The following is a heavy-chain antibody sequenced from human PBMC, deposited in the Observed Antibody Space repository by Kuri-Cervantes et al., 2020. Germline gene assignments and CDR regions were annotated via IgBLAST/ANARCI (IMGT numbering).Heavy chain of an antibody. CDR1: GGSISSYY. Sequence: GSLRLSCTVSGGSISSYYWSWIRQPPGKGLEWIGYIYYSGSTNYNPSLKSRVTISVDTSKNQFSLKLSSVTAADTAVYYCAREEAALLDYWGQGTLVTVSS. CDR2: IYYSGST. CDR3: AREEAALLDY. J-gene: IGHJ4*02. V-gene: IGHV4-59*13.